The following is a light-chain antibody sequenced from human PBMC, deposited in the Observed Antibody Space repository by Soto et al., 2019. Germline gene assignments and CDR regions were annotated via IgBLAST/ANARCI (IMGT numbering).Light chain of an antibody. CDR3: QQYNNWHLT. J-gene: IGKJ4*01. V-gene: IGKV3-15*01. Sequence: EIVMTQSPATLSVSPGERATLSCRASQSVRSNLAWYQQKPGQAPRLLIYGASTRATGIPARFSGSGSGTECTLTISSLQSEDFAVYYCQQYNNWHLTFGGGTKVEIK. CDR1: QSVRSN. CDR2: GAS.